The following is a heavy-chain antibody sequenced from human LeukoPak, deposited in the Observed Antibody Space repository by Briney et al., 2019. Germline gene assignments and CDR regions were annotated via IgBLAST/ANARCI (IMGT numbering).Heavy chain of an antibody. V-gene: IGHV4-4*07. CDR1: DASVTTYS. Sequence: PSETLSLTCTVSDASVTTYSWSWLRQPAGKGLEWIGDIYTSGSPNYNPSLKSRVTISVDTSKNQFSLKLSSVTAADTAVYYCARVDSSGYYTFFDYWGQGTLVTVSS. CDR3: ARVDSSGYYTFFDY. J-gene: IGHJ4*02. CDR2: IYTSGSP. D-gene: IGHD3-22*01.